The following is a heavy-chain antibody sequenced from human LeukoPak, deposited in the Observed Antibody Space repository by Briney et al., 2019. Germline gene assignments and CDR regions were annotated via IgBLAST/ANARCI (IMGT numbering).Heavy chain of an antibody. Sequence: GASVKVSCKAPGYTFTSYDINWVRQATGQGLEWMGWMIPDSGNTGYAQKFQGRVTMTRNTSISTAYMELTSLRSEDTAVYYCAREGSGNDGMDVWGQGTTVTVSS. D-gene: IGHD3-10*01. V-gene: IGHV1-8*01. CDR3: AREGSGNDGMDV. CDR2: MIPDSGNT. CDR1: GYTFTSYD. J-gene: IGHJ6*02.